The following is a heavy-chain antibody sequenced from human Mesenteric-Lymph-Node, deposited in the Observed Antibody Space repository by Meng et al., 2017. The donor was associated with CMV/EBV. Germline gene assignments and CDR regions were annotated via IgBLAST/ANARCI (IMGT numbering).Heavy chain of an antibody. CDR3: ARHQRWLKSEGGFNY. D-gene: IGHD4-23*01. Sequence: QVRLQQGGAGLLKPSGPLSSTCDVYGGSFSGYYWSWIRQPPGKGLEWIGEINHSGSTNYNPSLKSRVTISVDTSKNQFSLKLSSVTAADTAVYYCARHQRWLKSEGGFNYWGQGTLVTVSS. CDR1: GGSFSGYY. V-gene: IGHV4-34*01. J-gene: IGHJ4*02. CDR2: INHSGST.